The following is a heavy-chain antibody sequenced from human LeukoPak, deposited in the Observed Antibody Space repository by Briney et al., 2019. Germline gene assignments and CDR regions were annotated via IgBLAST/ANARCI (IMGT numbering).Heavy chain of an antibody. D-gene: IGHD2-2*01. CDR1: GGSFSGYY. Sequence: SETLSLTCAVYGGSFSGYYWSWIRPPPGKGLEWIGEINHSGSTNYNPSLKSRVTISVDTSKNQFSLKLSSVTAADTAVYYCARVRWVVPAAFDYWGQGTLVTVSS. V-gene: IGHV4-34*01. CDR3: ARVRWVVPAAFDY. CDR2: INHSGST. J-gene: IGHJ4*02.